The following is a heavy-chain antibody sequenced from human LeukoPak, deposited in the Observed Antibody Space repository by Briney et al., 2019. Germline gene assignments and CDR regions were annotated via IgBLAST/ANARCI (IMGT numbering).Heavy chain of an antibody. CDR3: AKDLQGYSGSYFDY. CDR1: GFTFSSYS. D-gene: IGHD1-26*01. Sequence: PGGSLRLSCAASGFTFSSYSMNWVRQAPGKGLEWVSYISSSSSTIYYADSVKGRFTISRDNAKNSLYLQMNSLRAEDTAVYYCAKDLQGYSGSYFDYWGQGTLVTVSS. J-gene: IGHJ4*02. CDR2: ISSSSSTI. V-gene: IGHV3-48*01.